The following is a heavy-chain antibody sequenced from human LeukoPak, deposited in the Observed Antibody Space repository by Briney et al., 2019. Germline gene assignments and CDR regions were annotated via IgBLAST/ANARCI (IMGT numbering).Heavy chain of an antibody. J-gene: IGHJ6*02. D-gene: IGHD3-10*01. CDR3: TREVLVRGVRYHGMDV. CDR2: ISYDGSNK. CDR1: GFTFSSYW. Sequence: PGGSLRLSCAASGFTFSSYWMSWVRQAPGKGLEWVAVISYDGSNKYYADSVKGRFTISRDNSKNTLFLQMDSLRSEDTAVYFCTREVLVRGVRYHGMDVWGQGTTVTVSS. V-gene: IGHV3-30*03.